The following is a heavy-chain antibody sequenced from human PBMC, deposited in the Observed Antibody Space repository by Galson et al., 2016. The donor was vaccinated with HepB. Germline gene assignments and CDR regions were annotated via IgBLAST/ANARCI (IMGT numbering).Heavy chain of an antibody. CDR3: SHVRSGFDAFDV. V-gene: IGHV2-5*02. D-gene: IGHD3-22*01. CDR2: IYWDDDK. CDR1: GFSLTTGGVR. J-gene: IGHJ3*01. Sequence: PALVKPTQTLTLTCTFSGFSLTTGGVRVGWIRQPPGKALEWLALIYWDDDKRYRPSLKSSLTIPKDTSKNQVVLAMTNMDPGDTATYYCSHVRSGFDAFDVWGQGTIVTVSS.